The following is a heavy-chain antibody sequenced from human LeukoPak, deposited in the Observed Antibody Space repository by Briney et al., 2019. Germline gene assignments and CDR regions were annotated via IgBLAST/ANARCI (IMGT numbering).Heavy chain of an antibody. CDR3: ARYYDSSGYYPPYFDY. CDR2: INPKSGGT. J-gene: IGHJ4*02. V-gene: IGHV1-2*02. CDR1: GYTFTGYY. D-gene: IGHD3-22*01. Sequence: ASVKVSCKASGYTFTGYYIHWVRQAPGQGLEWMGWINPKSGGTNYAQKLQGRVTMTTDTSTSTAYMELRSLRSDDTAVYYCARYYDSSGYYPPYFDYWGQGTLVTVSS.